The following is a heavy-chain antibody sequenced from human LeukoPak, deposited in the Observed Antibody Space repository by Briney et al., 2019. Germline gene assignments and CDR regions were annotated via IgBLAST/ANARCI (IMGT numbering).Heavy chain of an antibody. CDR3: AREDATYVWGSYRSNTLDY. V-gene: IGHV1-18*04. Sequence: GASVTVSCKASGYTFTSYGISWVRQAPGQGLEWMGWISAYNGNTNYAQKLQGRVTMTTDTSTSTAYMELRSLRSDDTAVYYCAREDATYVWGSYRSNTLDYWGQGTLVTVSS. CDR2: ISAYNGNT. D-gene: IGHD3-16*02. J-gene: IGHJ4*02. CDR1: GYTFTSYG.